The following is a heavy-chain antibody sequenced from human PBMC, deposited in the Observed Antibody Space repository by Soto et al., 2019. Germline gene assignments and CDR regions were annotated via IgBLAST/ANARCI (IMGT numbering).Heavy chain of an antibody. J-gene: IGHJ4*02. CDR1: GFSLTTSGVG. Sequence: QITLNESGPPVVRPTETLTLTCRFSGFSLTTSGVGVGWVRQSPGKAPEWLALIYWDDDKRYSDSLKSRLTITKDTSKNQVVLTVANLDPTDTATYYCAHRVLRTVFGLVTTTAIYFDFWGQGTPVAVSS. D-gene: IGHD3-3*01. V-gene: IGHV2-5*02. CDR3: AHRVLRTVFGLVTTTAIYFDF. CDR2: IYWDDDK.